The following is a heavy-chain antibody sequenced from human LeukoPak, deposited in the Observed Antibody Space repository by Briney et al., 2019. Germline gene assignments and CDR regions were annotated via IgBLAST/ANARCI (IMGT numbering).Heavy chain of an antibody. D-gene: IGHD5-18*01. CDR2: IRYNGNSK. CDR3: AKEASRGSSFAYTPIEKPYYLDY. J-gene: IGHJ4*02. CDR1: GFTFSTYG. V-gene: IGHV3-30*02. Sequence: GGSLRLSCSASGFTFSTYGMHWVRRAPGEGGEWVFFIRYNGNSKYYADSVKGRFTISRDNSKNTLFLQMNSLRAEDTAVYYCAKEASRGSSFAYTPIEKPYYLDYWGQGTLVTVSS.